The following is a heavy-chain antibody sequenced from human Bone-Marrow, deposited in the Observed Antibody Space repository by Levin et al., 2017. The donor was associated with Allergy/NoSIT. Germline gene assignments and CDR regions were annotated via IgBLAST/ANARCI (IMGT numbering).Heavy chain of an antibody. CDR3: ATGVSGTSVFVDY. Sequence: SCVASGFSFINYSMTWVRQAPGKGLEWVSTFGGTSGTYTSYADSLKGRITMSRDNARNSVELQMHSLRDEDTAVYYCATGVSGTSVFVDYWGQGTLVIVSS. CDR1: GFSFINYS. V-gene: IGHV3-21*01. J-gene: IGHJ4*02. D-gene: IGHD3-3*01. CDR2: FGGTSGTYT.